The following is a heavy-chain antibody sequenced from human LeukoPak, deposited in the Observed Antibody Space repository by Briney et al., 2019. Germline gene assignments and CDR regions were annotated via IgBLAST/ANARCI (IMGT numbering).Heavy chain of an antibody. Sequence: PGGSLRLSCAVSGFIFSSYGMHWVRQAPGKGLEWVAAIRSDGSNKYYADSVKGRFTISRDNSKNTLYLQVNSLRDEDTAVYYCARDAPGVLNYFDYWGQGTLVTVSS. CDR2: IRSDGSNK. V-gene: IGHV3-33*01. CDR1: GFIFSSYG. D-gene: IGHD6-13*01. CDR3: ARDAPGVLNYFDY. J-gene: IGHJ4*02.